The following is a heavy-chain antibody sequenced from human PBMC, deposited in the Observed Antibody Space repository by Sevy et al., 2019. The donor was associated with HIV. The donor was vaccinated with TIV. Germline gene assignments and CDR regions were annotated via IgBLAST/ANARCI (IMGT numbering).Heavy chain of an antibody. D-gene: IGHD4-17*01. CDR2: IYYSGST. CDR1: GGSISSHQ. CDR3: ARADYGDYVGWFDP. V-gene: IGHV4-59*11. Sequence: SETLSLICTVSGGSISSHQWSWIRQSPGKGLEWIGYIYYSGSTNYNPSLKSRVTISVDTSKNQFSLKLSSVTAADTAVYYCARADYGDYVGWFDPWGQRTLVTVSS. J-gene: IGHJ5*02.